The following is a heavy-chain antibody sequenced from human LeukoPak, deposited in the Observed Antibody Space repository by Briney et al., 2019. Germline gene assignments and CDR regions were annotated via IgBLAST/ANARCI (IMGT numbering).Heavy chain of an antibody. CDR1: GFTFSSYE. D-gene: IGHD6-13*01. CDR2: ISSSGSTI. J-gene: IGHJ3*02. V-gene: IGHV3-48*03. CDR3: ARDSSSWRDAFDI. Sequence: GGSLRLSCAASGFTFSSYEMNWVRQAPGKGLELVSYISSSGSTIYYADSVKGRLTISRDNAKNSLYLQMNSLRAEDTAVYYCARDSSSWRDAFDIWGQGTMVTVSS.